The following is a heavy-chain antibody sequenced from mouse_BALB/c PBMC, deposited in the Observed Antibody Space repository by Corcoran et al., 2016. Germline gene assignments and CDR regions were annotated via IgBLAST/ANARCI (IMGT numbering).Heavy chain of an antibody. CDR2: IFRGSGNT. CDR1: GYSFTSYY. Sequence: HVQLQQSGPELVKPGASVKISCKASGYSFTSYYIHWVKQRPGQGLEGIGWIFRGSGNTKYNEKFKGKVTLTADTSSSTAYMQLSSLTSEDSAVYFCASYLWYWGQGTLVTVSA. V-gene: IGHV1-66*01. J-gene: IGHJ3*01. CDR3: ASYLWY.